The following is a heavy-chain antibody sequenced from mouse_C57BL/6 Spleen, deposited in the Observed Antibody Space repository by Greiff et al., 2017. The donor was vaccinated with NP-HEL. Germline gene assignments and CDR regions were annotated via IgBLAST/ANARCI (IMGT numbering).Heavy chain of an antibody. Sequence: VMLVESGPELVKPGASVKISCKASGYSFTSYYIHWVKQRPGQGLEWIGWICPGSGNTKYNEKFKGKATLTADTSSSTAYMQLSSLTSEDSAVYYCAREGNHYFDYWGQGTTLTVSS. J-gene: IGHJ2*01. CDR1: GYSFTSYY. V-gene: IGHV1-66*01. CDR2: ICPGSGNT. CDR3: AREGNHYFDY.